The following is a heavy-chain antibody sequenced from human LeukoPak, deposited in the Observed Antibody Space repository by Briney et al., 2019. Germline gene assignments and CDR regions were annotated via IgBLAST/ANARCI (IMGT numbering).Heavy chain of an antibody. V-gene: IGHV4-39*01. Sequence: SETLSLTCTVSGGSISNSGYYWGWIRQPLGKGLEWIGSVYYSGSTYSNPSLKSRVTISIDTSKNQFSLNLSSVTAADTAVYYCARLKSGVGWFDPWGQGTLVTVSS. CDR3: ARLKSGVGWFDP. CDR1: GGSISNSGYY. J-gene: IGHJ5*02. D-gene: IGHD1-26*01. CDR2: VYYSGST.